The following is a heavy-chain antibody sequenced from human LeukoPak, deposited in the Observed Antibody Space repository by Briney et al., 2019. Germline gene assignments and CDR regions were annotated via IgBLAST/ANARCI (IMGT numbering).Heavy chain of an antibody. V-gene: IGHV4-59*01. Sequence: PSETLSLTCTVSGGSMSSYYWSWIRQPPGKGLEWIGYIYYSGSTNYNPSLKSRVTISVDTSKNQFTLKLSSVTAADTAVYYCAKAMLYYPYYFDYWGQGTLVAVSS. J-gene: IGHJ4*02. CDR3: AKAMLYYPYYFDY. CDR2: IYYSGST. CDR1: GGSMSSYY. D-gene: IGHD3-10*01.